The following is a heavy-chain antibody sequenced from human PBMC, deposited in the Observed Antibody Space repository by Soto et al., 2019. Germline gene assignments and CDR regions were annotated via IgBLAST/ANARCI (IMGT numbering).Heavy chain of an antibody. V-gene: IGHV1-18*04. D-gene: IGHD6-13*01. CDR3: AREGAHSTGWYDYFDQ. Sequence: QVQLVQSGGEVKKPGASVNISCKATGYTFISYSLTWVRQAPGQGLEWMGWISTYNGNTKYAQSLQGRVTLTRDTSTNTAFMEIRGLRSDDTAIDYCAREGAHSTGWYDYFDQWGQGTLVAVSS. J-gene: IGHJ4*02. CDR1: GYTFISYS. CDR2: ISTYNGNT.